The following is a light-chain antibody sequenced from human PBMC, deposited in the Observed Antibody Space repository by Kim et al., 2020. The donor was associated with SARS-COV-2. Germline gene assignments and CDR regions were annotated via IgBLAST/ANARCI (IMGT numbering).Light chain of an antibody. J-gene: IGKJ4*01. Sequence: EIVLTQSPGALSLSPGERATLSCRVSQSVSSSYLAWYQQKPGQAPRLLIYGASSRATGIPDRFSGSGSGTDFTLTISRLEPEDFAVYYCQQYGITPLTFGGGTKVDIK. CDR3: QQYGITPLT. V-gene: IGKV3-20*01. CDR2: GAS. CDR1: QSVSSSY.